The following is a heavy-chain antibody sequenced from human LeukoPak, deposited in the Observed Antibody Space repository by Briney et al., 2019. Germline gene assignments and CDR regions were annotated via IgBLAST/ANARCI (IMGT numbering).Heavy chain of an antibody. CDR1: GFTLRSYW. V-gene: IGHV3-7*01. CDR3: ARTQRWSDYFDY. Sequence: PGGSLRLSCVASGFTLRSYWMSGVRQAPGRGLEWVATISQDGSETFYVDSVKGRFTISRDNAQNSLHLQMNSLIAEDAAVYYCARTQRWSDYFDYWGQGTLVTVSS. CDR2: ISQDGSET. D-gene: IGHD2-15*01. J-gene: IGHJ4*02.